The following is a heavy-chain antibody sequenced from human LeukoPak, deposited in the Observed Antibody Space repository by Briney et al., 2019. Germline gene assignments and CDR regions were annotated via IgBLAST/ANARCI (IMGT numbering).Heavy chain of an antibody. D-gene: IGHD6-13*01. CDR1: GGTFSSYA. CDR3: ARVLAEIGQQLARVAAGPRYFDL. CDR2: IIPILGIA. V-gene: IGHV1-69*04. J-gene: IGHJ2*01. Sequence: SVKVSCKASGGTFSSYAISWVRQAPGQGLEWMGRIIPILGIANYAQKFQGRVTITADKSTSTAYMELSSLRSEDTAVYYCARVLAEIGQQLARVAAGPRYFDLWGRGTLVTVSS.